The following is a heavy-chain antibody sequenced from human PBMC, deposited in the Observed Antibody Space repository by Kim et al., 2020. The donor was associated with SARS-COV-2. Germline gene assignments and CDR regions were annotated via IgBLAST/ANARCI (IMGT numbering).Heavy chain of an antibody. V-gene: IGHV1-2*02. Sequence: ASVKVSCKASGYPFTAYYLHWVQQAPGQGLEWMGWINPNTGDTAYAQKFQGRVTMTRDTSISTVYMDLSGLRSDDTAVYYWATVDFQHCFDNWGQGTQVTVSS. CDR3: ATVDFQHCFDN. CDR2: INPNTGDT. D-gene: IGHD3-3*01. J-gene: IGHJ4*02. CDR1: GYPFTAYY.